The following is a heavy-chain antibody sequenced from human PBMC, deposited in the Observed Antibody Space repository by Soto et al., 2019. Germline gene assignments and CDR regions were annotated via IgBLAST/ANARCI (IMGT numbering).Heavy chain of an antibody. CDR1: GGSFSGYY. CDR3: ATQAPYSSSPYYYYYLDV. D-gene: IGHD6-6*01. Sequence: PSETLSLTCAVYGGSFSGYYWSWIRQSPGKGLEWIGEINHTGSTNYNPSLKSRATISVDTSKNQFSLKLNSVTAADTAVYYCATQAPYSSSPYYYYYLDVWGKGTTVTAP. J-gene: IGHJ6*03. V-gene: IGHV4-34*01. CDR2: INHTGST.